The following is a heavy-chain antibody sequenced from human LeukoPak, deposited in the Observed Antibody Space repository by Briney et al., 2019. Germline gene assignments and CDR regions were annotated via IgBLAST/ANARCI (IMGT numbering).Heavy chain of an antibody. J-gene: IGHJ5*02. CDR3: ARADRLHGGPYLIGP. V-gene: IGHV1-2*02. CDR1: GYSFTDYY. CDR2: INPNSGGT. Sequence: ASVKVSCKTSGYSFTDYYMHWVRQAPGQGLEWMGWINPNSGGTSAAQKLQGRVTMTRDTSITTVYMEVSWLTSDDTAIYYCARADRLHGGPYLIGPWGQGTLVTVSS. D-gene: IGHD2-21*01.